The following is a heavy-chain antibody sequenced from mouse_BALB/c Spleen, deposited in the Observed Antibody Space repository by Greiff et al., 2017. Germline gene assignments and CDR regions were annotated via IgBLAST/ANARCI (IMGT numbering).Heavy chain of an antibody. J-gene: IGHJ4*01. CDR3: TRDGNYAMDY. CDR2: IRLKSNNYAT. Sequence: DVKLEESGGGLVQPGGSMKLSCVASGFTFSNYWMNWVRQSPEKGLEWVAEIRLKSNNYATHYAESVKGRFTISRDDSKSSVYLQMNNLRAEDTGIYYCTRDGNYAMDYWGQGTSVTVSS. D-gene: IGHD2-1*01. V-gene: IGHV6-6*02. CDR1: GFTFSNYW.